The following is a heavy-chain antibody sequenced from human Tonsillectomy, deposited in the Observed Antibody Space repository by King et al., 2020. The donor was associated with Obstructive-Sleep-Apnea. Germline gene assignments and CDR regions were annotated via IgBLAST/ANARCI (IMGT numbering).Heavy chain of an antibody. CDR1: GFPFSTYW. CDR3: ARLDYGRIAY. V-gene: IGHV3-7*01. D-gene: IGHD4-17*01. Sequence: VQLVESGGDLVQPGGSLRLSCAASGFPFSTYWMAWVRQAPGKGLEWVANIKQDGSVKYYVDSVKGRFTISRDNAKISLHLQMNSLRAEDTAVYYCARLDYGRIAYWGQGTLVTVSS. J-gene: IGHJ4*02. CDR2: IKQDGSVK.